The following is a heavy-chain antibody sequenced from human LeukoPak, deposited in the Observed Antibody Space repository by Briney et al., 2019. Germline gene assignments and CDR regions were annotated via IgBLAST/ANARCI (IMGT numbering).Heavy chain of an antibody. J-gene: IGHJ4*02. CDR1: GFTFDNYA. CDR2: ISGSGDIK. D-gene: IGHD6-19*01. CDR3: AKEGAFGGSGALDY. V-gene: IGHV3-23*01. Sequence: GGSLRLSCAASGFTFDNYAMNWVRQAPGKGLDWVSSISGSGDIKDFGDSVKGRFTISRDNSKNTVSLQMNSLRADDTAVYYCAKEGAFGGSGALDYWGQGTLVTVSS.